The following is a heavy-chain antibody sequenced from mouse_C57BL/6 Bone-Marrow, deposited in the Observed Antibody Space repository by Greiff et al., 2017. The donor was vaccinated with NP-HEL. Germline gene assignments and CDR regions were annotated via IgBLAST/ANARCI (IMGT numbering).Heavy chain of an antibody. V-gene: IGHV1-80*01. Sequence: VQLQQSGAELVKPGASVKISCKASGYAFSSYWMNWVKQRPGKGLEWIGQIYPGDGDTNYNGKFKGKATLTADKSSSTAYMQLSSLTSEDSAVYFCARGGATTGRGYMTMDYWGQGTSVTVSS. CDR3: ARGGATTGRGYMTMDY. CDR1: GYAFSSYW. J-gene: IGHJ4*01. D-gene: IGHD3-1*01. CDR2: IYPGDGDT.